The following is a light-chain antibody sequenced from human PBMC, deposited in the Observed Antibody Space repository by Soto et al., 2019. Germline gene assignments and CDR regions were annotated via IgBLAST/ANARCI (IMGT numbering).Light chain of an antibody. CDR1: QSVLYSSNNKNY. V-gene: IGKV4-1*01. Sequence: DIVMTQSPDSLAVSLGERVTINCKSSQSVLYSSNNKNYLAWYQQKPGQPPKLLIYCASTRESGVPDRFSGSGSGTDFTLTISSLQAEDVAVYYCQQCYSIPYTFGQGTKLEIK. CDR2: CAS. CDR3: QQCYSIPYT. J-gene: IGKJ2*01.